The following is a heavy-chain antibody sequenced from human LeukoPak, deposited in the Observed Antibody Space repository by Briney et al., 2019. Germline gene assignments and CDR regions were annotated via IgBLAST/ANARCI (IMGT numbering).Heavy chain of an antibody. CDR3: ATSTPLITMVRGVITSYDAFDI. D-gene: IGHD3-10*01. CDR1: GGSISSYY. J-gene: IGHJ3*02. Sequence: SETLSLTCTVSGGSISSYYWSWIRQPPGKGLEWIGYIYYSGSTNYNPSLKSRVTISVDTSKNQFSLKLSSVTAADTAVYYCATSTPLITMVRGVITSYDAFDIWGQGTMVTVSS. V-gene: IGHV4-59*08. CDR2: IYYSGST.